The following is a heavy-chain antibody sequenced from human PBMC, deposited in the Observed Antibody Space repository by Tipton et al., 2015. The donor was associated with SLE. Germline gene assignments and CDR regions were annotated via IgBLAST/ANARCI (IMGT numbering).Heavy chain of an antibody. CDR2: IYGGGST. CDR3: AREECSGGSCFDF. V-gene: IGHV3-53*05. CDR1: GFTVSSNY. Sequence: SLRLSCAASGFTVSSNYMSWVRQAPGKGLEWVSVIYGGGSTYYADSVKGRFTISRDNSKKTPYLQMNSLRAEDTAVYFCAREECSGGSCFDFWGQGTLVTVSS. J-gene: IGHJ4*02. D-gene: IGHD2-15*01.